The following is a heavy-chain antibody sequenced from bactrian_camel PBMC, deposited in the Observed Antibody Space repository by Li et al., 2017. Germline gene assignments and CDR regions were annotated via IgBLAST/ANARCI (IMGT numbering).Heavy chain of an antibody. V-gene: IGHV3S53*01. J-gene: IGHJ4*01. CDR1: GSTYSSLC. D-gene: IGHD3*01. CDR2: IASDGRI. CDR3: TTDPGVYCPVLSADWDYPY. Sequence: QLVESGGGSVQTGGSLRLSCQASGSTYSSLCMGWFRQAPGPGKEREGVAAIASDGRISYADSVKGRFTITQDNAKNIVYLQMNSLKPEDTAMYYCTTDPGVYCPVLSADWDYPYWGQGTQVTVST.